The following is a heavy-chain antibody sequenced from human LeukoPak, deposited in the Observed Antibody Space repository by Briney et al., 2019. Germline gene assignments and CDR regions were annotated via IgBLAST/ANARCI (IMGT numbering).Heavy chain of an antibody. CDR2: IYYIENT. D-gene: IGHD3-10*01. V-gene: IGHV4-59*12. Sequence: SETLSLTCTVSGGPISSYYWSWIRQPPGKGLEWIGFIYYIENTNYNPSLRSRVTMSLDTSKNQFSLKLSSVTAADTAVYYCARGAMVRGLGRNWFDPWGQGTLVTVSS. CDR1: GGPISSYY. J-gene: IGHJ5*02. CDR3: ARGAMVRGLGRNWFDP.